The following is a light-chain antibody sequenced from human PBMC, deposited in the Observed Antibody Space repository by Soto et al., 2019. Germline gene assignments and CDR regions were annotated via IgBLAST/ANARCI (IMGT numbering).Light chain of an antibody. Sequence: VLTPCPRPTSWSPGERAALSYTALQSVSSTHLAWYQQKPGQAPRLLIFDSSNRATGVPVRFSGSGSGTDFTLSISKVEPEDFAVYYCHQYGRLPLATFCQGT. CDR3: HQYGRLPLAT. CDR2: DSS. CDR1: QSVSSTH. J-gene: IGKJ5*01. V-gene: IGKV3-20*01.